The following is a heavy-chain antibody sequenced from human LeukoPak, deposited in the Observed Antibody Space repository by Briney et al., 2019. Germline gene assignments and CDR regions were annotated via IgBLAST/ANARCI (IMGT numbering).Heavy chain of an antibody. V-gene: IGHV3-48*03. J-gene: IGHJ4*02. CDR1: GFTFSSYE. CDR3: AKCPSPSSTSCYAGY. Sequence: GGSLRLSCAASGFTFSSYEMNWVRQAPGKGLEWVSYISSSGSTIYYADSVKGRFTISRDNSKNTLYLQMNSLRAEDTAVYYCAKCPSPSSTSCYAGYWGQGTLVTVSS. D-gene: IGHD2-2*01. CDR2: ISSSGSTI.